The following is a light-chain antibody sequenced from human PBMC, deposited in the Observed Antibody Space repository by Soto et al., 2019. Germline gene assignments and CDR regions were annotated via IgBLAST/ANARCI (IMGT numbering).Light chain of an antibody. Sequence: QSVLTQSPSASETPGQRVTISCSGSSANIGGNYVYWYQQFPGTAPKLVIYRNNQRPSGVPDRFSGSKSGTSASLAISGLRSEDEADYYCASYDDSLIGPVFGGGTKLTVL. J-gene: IGLJ3*02. CDR2: RNN. CDR1: SANIGGNY. V-gene: IGLV1-47*01. CDR3: ASYDDSLIGPV.